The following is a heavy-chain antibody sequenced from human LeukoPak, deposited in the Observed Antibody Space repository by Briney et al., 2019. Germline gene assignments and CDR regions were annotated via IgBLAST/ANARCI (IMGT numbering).Heavy chain of an antibody. CDR1: GFTFSNFA. D-gene: IGHD3-16*01. CDR3: AKVGVGWVAFEY. V-gene: IGHV3-23*01. Sequence: PGGSLRLSCAASGFTFSNFAMSWVRQAPGKGLQWVSAISDSGGGTFYADSVKGRFTTSRDNSKNTLYLQMNSLRAEDTAVYYCAKVGVGWVAFEYWGQGTLVTVSS. CDR2: ISDSGGGT. J-gene: IGHJ4*02.